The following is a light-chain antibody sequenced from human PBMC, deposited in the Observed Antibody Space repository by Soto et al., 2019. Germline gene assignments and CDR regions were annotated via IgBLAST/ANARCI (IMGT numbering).Light chain of an antibody. CDR2: GAS. CDR1: QSVSNN. V-gene: IGKV3-15*01. J-gene: IGKJ1*01. Sequence: EIVMTHSPATLSVSPGERATLSCRASQSVSNNLAWYQQKPGQAPRLLIYGASTRATAIPARFSGSGSGTEFTLTISSLQSEDFAVYYCQQYGSSPTTFGQGTKVDIK. CDR3: QQYGSSPTT.